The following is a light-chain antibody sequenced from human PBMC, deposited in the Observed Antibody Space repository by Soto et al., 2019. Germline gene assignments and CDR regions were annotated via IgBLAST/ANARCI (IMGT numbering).Light chain of an antibody. Sequence: QSVLTQPPSVSGAPGQRVTISCTGSSSNIGANYDVHWYQVLPGTAPKLLIYANTNRPSGVPDRFSGSKSGTSASLAITGLQAEDEADYYCSSYTSSSTPYVVLGGGTKLTVL. CDR1: SSNIGANYD. CDR2: ANT. V-gene: IGLV1-40*01. CDR3: SSYTSSSTPYVV. J-gene: IGLJ2*01.